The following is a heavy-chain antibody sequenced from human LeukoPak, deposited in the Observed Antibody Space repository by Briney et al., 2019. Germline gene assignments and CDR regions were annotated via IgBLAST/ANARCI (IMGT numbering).Heavy chain of an antibody. Sequence: GESLKISCKGSGYSFTSYWIGWVRQMPGKGLEWMGIIYPGGSDTRYSPSFQGQVTISADKSISTAYLQWSSLKASDTAMYYCARLGRITMVRGVINSDNWFDPWGQGTLVTVSS. CDR3: ARLGRITMVRGVINSDNWFDP. CDR1: GYSFTSYW. J-gene: IGHJ5*02. CDR2: IYPGGSDT. D-gene: IGHD3-10*01. V-gene: IGHV5-51*01.